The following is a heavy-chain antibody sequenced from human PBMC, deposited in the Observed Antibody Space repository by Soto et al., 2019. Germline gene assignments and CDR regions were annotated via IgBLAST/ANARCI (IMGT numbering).Heavy chain of an antibody. CDR3: ARDQWDYVSSGYQLQF. CDR1: GVTFNNSA. V-gene: IGHV1-69*01. Sequence: EQLVQSGAEVKKPGSSVQVSCKASGVTFNNSAFSWVRQAPGQGLDWMGGFLPLFGTTNDAPKFQGRLSSTAAESTRAAYMHLSSLRTADTAIYYCARDQWDYVSSGYQLQFWGPGTLVPVSS. J-gene: IGHJ4*01. D-gene: IGHD3-22*01. CDR2: FLPLFGTT.